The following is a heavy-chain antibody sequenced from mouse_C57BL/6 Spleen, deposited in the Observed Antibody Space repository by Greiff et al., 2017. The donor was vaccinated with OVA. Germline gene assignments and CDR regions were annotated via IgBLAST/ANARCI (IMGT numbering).Heavy chain of an antibody. CDR1: GFTFTDYY. Sequence: EVKVVESGGGLVQPGGSLSLSCAASGFTFTDYYMSWVRQPPGKALEWLGFIRNKANGYTTEYSASVKGRFTISRDNSQSILYLQMNALRAEDSATYYCARYELGYAMDYWGQETSVTVSS. V-gene: IGHV7-3*01. CDR2: IRNKANGYTT. CDR3: ARYELGYAMDY. D-gene: IGHD4-1*01. J-gene: IGHJ4*01.